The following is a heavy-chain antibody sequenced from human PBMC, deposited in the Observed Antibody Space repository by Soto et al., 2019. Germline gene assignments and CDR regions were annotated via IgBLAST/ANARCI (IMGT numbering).Heavy chain of an antibody. J-gene: IGHJ6*02. V-gene: IGHV3-23*01. Sequence: EVQLLESGGGLVQPGGSLRLSCAASGFTFSTYAMSWVRQAPGKGLEWVSAISLGGSYTYYADSVKGRFTISRDNSKNRLYLQMNSLRAEDTAVYYCAKGQSDSGSYYTPLAHGMDVWGRGTTVTVS. CDR1: GFTFSTYA. CDR2: ISLGGSYT. CDR3: AKGQSDSGSYYTPLAHGMDV. D-gene: IGHD1-26*01.